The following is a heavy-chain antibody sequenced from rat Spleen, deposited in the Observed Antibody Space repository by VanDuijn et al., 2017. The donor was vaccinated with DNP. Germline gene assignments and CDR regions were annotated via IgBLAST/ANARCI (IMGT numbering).Heavy chain of an antibody. V-gene: IGHV5-25*01. CDR1: GFTFSDYN. CDR3: ARHAGITQYYAMDA. J-gene: IGHJ4*01. D-gene: IGHD1-4*01. Sequence: EVQLVESGGGLVQPGRSLKLSCAASGFTFSDYNMAWVRQAPQRGLEWVASITRGGGTTNYRDSVKGRFTISRDDARNTLYLQMNSLRSEDSATYYCARHAGITQYYAMDAWGQGTSVTVSS. CDR2: ITRGGGTT.